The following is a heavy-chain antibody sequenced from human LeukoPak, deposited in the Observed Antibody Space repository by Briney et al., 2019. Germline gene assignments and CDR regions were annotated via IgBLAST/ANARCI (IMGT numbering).Heavy chain of an antibody. CDR1: GYTFTSYY. CDR3: ARAATMVVTAGGY. Sequence: ASETVSFTSSGYTFTSYYMHWVRQGPGQGLEWMGIINPSGGSTSYAQKFQGSDTMTRDTSTSTVYMELSSLRSEDTAVYYCARAATMVVTAGGYWGQGTLVTVSS. D-gene: IGHD4-23*01. CDR2: INPSGGST. V-gene: IGHV1-46*01. J-gene: IGHJ4*02.